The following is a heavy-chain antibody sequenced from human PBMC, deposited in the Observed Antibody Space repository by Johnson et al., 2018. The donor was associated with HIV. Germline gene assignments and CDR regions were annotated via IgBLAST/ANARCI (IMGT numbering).Heavy chain of an antibody. CDR3: ARGIVEVQPRYRLLRDDVFDI. Sequence: VQLVESGGGLVQPGGSLRLSCAASGFTFSSYAMSWVRQAPGKGLEWVSAISGRGSTIYYADSVKGRFTISRDNAKNSLHLQMDSLRAKDTALYYRARGIVEVQPRYRLLRDDVFDIWGQGTMVTVSS. CDR2: ISGRGSTI. V-gene: IGHV3-23*04. CDR1: GFTFSSYA. D-gene: IGHD2-15*01. J-gene: IGHJ3*02.